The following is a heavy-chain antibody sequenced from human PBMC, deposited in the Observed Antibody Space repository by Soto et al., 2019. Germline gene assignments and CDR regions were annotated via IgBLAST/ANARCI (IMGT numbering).Heavy chain of an antibody. V-gene: IGHV1-3*01. D-gene: IGHD2-2*01. CDR1: GYTFTSYA. J-gene: IGHJ4*02. CDR2: INAGKGNT. CDR3: ARAGDDCSTTSCYIIDY. Sequence: GASVKVSCKASGYTFTSYAMHWVRQAPGQRLEWMGWINAGKGNTKYSQKFQGRVTLTRDTSASTAYMELSSLSSEDTAVYYCARAGDDCSTTSCYIIDYWGQGTLVTVSS.